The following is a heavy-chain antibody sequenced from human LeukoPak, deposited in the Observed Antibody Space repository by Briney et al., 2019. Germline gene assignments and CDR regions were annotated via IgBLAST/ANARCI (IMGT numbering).Heavy chain of an antibody. V-gene: IGHV3-30*02. D-gene: IGHD5-18*01. CDR3: AKGGGYSYENYYYYMDV. CDR1: GFAFSSYG. CDR2: IRYDGNNK. Sequence: PGGSLRLSCAASGFAFSSYGMHWVRQAPGKGLEWVAFIRYDGNNKDYADSVKGRFTISRDNSKNTLYLQMNNLRGEDTAVYYCAKGGGYSYENYYYYMDVWGKGTTVTVS. J-gene: IGHJ6*03.